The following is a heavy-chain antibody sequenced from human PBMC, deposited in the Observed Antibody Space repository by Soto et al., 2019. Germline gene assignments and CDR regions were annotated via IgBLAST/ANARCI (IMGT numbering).Heavy chain of an antibody. Sequence: RGSLRLSCAASGVHFSTYSMSWVRRAPGKGLEWVSSITANIDYTYDADSLKGRFTISRDNAKSSLYLQMNTLTADDTALYFCTRVDRNTHPSDLWG. J-gene: IGHJ6*01. CDR2: ITANIDYT. CDR3: TRVDRNTHPSDL. CDR1: GVHFSTYS. V-gene: IGHV3-21*01. D-gene: IGHD3-22*01.